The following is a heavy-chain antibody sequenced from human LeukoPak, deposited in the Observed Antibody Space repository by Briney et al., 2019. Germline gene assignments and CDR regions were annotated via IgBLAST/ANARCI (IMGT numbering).Heavy chain of an antibody. CDR1: GFTFSSYS. D-gene: IGHD3-9*01. V-gene: IGHV3-21*01. Sequence: PGGSLRLSCAASGFTFSSYSMNWVRQAPGKGLEWVSSISSSSSYIYYADSVKGRFTISRDNAKNSLYLQMNILRAEDTAVYYCARYYDILTGYDYWGQGTLVTVSS. CDR3: ARYYDILTGYDY. CDR2: ISSSSSYI. J-gene: IGHJ4*02.